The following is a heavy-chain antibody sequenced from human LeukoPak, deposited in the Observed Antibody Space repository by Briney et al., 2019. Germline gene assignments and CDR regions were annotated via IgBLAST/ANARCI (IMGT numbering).Heavy chain of an antibody. V-gene: IGHV3-48*03. CDR2: ISSSGSTI. J-gene: IGHJ3*02. CDR1: GFTFSSYE. Sequence: GGSLRLSCAASGFTFSSYEMNWVRQAPGKGLEWVSYISSSGSTIYYADSVKGRFTISRDNAKNSLYLQMKSLRTEDTAVYYCARGGSSWDFAFDIWGQGTMVTVSS. D-gene: IGHD6-13*01. CDR3: ARGGSSWDFAFDI.